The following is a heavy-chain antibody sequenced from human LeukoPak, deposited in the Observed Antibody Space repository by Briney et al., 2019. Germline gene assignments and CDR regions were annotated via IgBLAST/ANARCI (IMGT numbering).Heavy chain of an antibody. D-gene: IGHD4-17*01. CDR1: GFTFSSYG. CDR2: IWYDGSNK. V-gene: IGHV3-33*01. CDR3: ARVSYGDYDFDY. J-gene: IGHJ4*02. Sequence: PGRSLRLSCAASGFTFSSYGMHWVRQAPGKGLEWVAVIWYDGSNKYYADSVKGRFTISRDNSKNTLYLQMNSLRAEDTAVYYCARVSYGDYDFDYWGQGTLVTVSS.